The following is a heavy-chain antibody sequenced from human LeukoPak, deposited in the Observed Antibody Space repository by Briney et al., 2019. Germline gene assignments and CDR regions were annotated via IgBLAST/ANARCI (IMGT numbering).Heavy chain of an antibody. D-gene: IGHD5-18*01. CDR3: ARPESPYTANFDY. CDR2: INPNSGGT. V-gene: IGHV1-2*02. CDR1: GYTFTGYY. Sequence: ASVKVSCKASGYTFTGYYMHWVRQAPGRGLEWMGWINPNSGGTNYAQKFQGRVTMTRDTSISTAYMELSRLRSDDTAVYYCARPESPYTANFDYWGQGTLVTVSS. J-gene: IGHJ4*02.